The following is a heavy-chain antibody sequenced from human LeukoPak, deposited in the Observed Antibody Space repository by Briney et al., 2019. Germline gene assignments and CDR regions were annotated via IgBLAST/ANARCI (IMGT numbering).Heavy chain of an antibody. V-gene: IGHV3-33*01. D-gene: IGHD3-22*01. CDR3: ARDPGYYYDSSGYPDY. CDR2: IWYDGSNK. J-gene: IGHJ4*02. CDR1: GFTFSSYG. Sequence: GRSLILSCAASGFTFSSYGMHWVRQAPGKGLEWVAVIWYDGSNKYYADSVKGRFTISRDNSKNTLYLQMNSLRAEDTAVYYCARDPGYYYDSSGYPDYWGQGTLVTVSS.